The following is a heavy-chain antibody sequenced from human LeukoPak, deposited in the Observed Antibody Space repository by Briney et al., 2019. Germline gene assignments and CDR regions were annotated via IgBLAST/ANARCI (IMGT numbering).Heavy chain of an antibody. V-gene: IGHV4-59*01. CDR3: ARESRGWYDY. J-gene: IGHJ4*02. CDR2: IYYSGST. CDR1: GGSISSYY. Sequence: PSETLSLTCTVSGGSISSYYWSWIRQPPGKGLEWIGYIYYSGSTNYNPSLKSRVTISVDTSKNQFSLRLSSVTAADTAVYYCARESRGWYDYWGQGTLVTVSS. D-gene: IGHD6-19*01.